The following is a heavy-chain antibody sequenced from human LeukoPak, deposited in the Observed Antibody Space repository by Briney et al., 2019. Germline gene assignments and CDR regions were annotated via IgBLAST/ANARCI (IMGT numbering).Heavy chain of an antibody. CDR2: INHSGST. V-gene: IGHV4-31*03. CDR3: ARGRRWASLGY. J-gene: IGHJ4*02. CDR1: GGSISSGGYY. D-gene: IGHD4-23*01. Sequence: SQTLSLTCTVSGGSISSGGYYWSWIRQHPGKGLEWIGEINHSGSTNYNPSLKSRVTISVDTSKNHFSLKLNSVTAADTAVYYCARGRRWASLGYWGQGTLVTVAS.